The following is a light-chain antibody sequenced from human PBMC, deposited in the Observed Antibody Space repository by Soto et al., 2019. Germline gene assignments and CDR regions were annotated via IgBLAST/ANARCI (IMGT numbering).Light chain of an antibody. CDR1: QSVSNN. Sequence: EIVMTQSPATLFVSPGERATLSCRASQSVSNNLAWYQQKPGQAPRLLIYLASTRATGIPARFSGSGSGTEFTLTISSLQSEDFAVYYCQQYNNWPPTTFGQGTRLEIK. CDR2: LAS. J-gene: IGKJ5*01. CDR3: QQYNNWPPTT. V-gene: IGKV3D-15*01.